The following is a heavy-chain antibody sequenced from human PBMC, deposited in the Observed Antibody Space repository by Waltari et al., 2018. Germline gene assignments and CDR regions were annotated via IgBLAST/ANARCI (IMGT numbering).Heavy chain of an antibody. CDR3: ARDSCGCDFDY. Sequence: QLQLQESGPGLVKPSQTLSLTCTAAGGSISSGTYYWSWIRQPAGKGLKWIGRIYTSGSTNYNPALYSRVTISVDTSMNHFSLKLSSVTAADTAVYYCARDSCGCDFDYWGQGTLVTVSS. CDR1: GGSISSGTYY. V-gene: IGHV4-61*02. CDR2: IYTSGST. D-gene: IGHD6-19*01. J-gene: IGHJ4*02.